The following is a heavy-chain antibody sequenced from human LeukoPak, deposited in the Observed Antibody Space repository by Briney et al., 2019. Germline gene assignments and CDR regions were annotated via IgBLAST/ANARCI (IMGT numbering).Heavy chain of an antibody. Sequence: GGSLRLSCAASEFTFSNNWMSWVRQAPGKGPEWVASIKEDGSIKYYVDSVKGRFTISRDNAKNSLDLQMNSLRAEDTAVYYCARDTLGEGEDANYAVYYFDYWGQGTPVTVSS. D-gene: IGHD4/OR15-4a*01. CDR1: EFTFSNNW. V-gene: IGHV3-7*01. CDR3: ARDTLGEGEDANYAVYYFDY. CDR2: IKEDGSIK. J-gene: IGHJ4*02.